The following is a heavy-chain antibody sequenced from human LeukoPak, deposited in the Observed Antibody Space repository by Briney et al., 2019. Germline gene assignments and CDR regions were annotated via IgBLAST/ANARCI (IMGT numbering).Heavy chain of an antibody. Sequence: SETLSLTCTVSGGSISSSSYYWGWIRQPPGKGLEWIGSIYYSGSTYYNPSLKSRVTISVDTSKNQFSLKLSSVTAADTAVYYCATREMATKYYFDHWGQGTLVTVSS. CDR3: ATREMATKYYFDH. J-gene: IGHJ4*02. CDR2: IYYSGST. CDR1: GGSISSSSYY. V-gene: IGHV4-39*07. D-gene: IGHD5-24*01.